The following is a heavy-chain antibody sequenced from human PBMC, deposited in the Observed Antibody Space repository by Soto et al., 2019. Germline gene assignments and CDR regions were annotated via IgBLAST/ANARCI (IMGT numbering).Heavy chain of an antibody. J-gene: IGHJ5*02. CDR1: GGSIFSYY. V-gene: IGHV4-59*08. CDR3: ARGRVSWQLDWFDP. Sequence: PSETLSLTCAVSGGSIFSYYWSWIRQPPGKGLEWIGYIYYSGSTNYNPSLKSRVTMSVDTSKNQLSLKLTSVTAADTAVYYCARGRVSWQLDWFDPWGQGTLVTVSS. D-gene: IGHD6-13*01. CDR2: IYYSGST.